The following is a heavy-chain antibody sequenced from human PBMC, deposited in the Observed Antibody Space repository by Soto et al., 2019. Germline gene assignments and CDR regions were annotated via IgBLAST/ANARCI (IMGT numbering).Heavy chain of an antibody. V-gene: IGHV1-69*13. Sequence: WASVKVSCEASGGTFSTYAISWVRQAHGQGFEWMGGIIPIFGTANYAHKFQGRVTITAEESTSTAYMELSSLRSEDTAVYYCARDRGAGRLRGLFDYWGQGTLVTVSS. D-gene: IGHD6-19*01. CDR1: GGTFSTYA. J-gene: IGHJ4*02. CDR2: IIPIFGTA. CDR3: ARDRGAGRLRGLFDY.